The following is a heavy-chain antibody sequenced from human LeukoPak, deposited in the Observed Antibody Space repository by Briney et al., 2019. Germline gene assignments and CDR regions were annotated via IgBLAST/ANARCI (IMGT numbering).Heavy chain of an antibody. V-gene: IGHV3-30*03. CDR3: ARVRSPPITIFDY. D-gene: IGHD3-3*01. CDR1: GFTFSTYS. Sequence: GGSLRLSCAASGFTFSTYSMNWVRQAPGKGLEWVAVISYDGSNKYYADSVKGRFTISRDNSKNTLYLQMNSLRAEDTAVYYCARVRSPPITIFDYWGQGTLVTVSS. CDR2: ISYDGSNK. J-gene: IGHJ4*02.